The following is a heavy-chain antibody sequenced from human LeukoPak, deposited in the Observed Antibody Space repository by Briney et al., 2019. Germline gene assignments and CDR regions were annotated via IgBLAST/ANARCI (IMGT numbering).Heavy chain of an antibody. CDR1: GFTFSSYW. CDR3: VTTWGAHYWYFDL. Sequence: GGSLRLSCAASGFTFSSYWMSWVRQAPGKGLEWVANINQDGSEKYYVDSVKGRFTISRDNAKNSLYLQMNSLRAEDTAVYYCVTTWGAHYWYFDLWGRGALVTVSS. V-gene: IGHV3-7*01. J-gene: IGHJ2*01. D-gene: IGHD1-26*01. CDR2: INQDGSEK.